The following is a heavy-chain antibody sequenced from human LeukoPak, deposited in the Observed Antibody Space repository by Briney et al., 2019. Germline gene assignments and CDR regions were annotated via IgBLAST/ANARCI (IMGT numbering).Heavy chain of an antibody. V-gene: IGHV3-7*01. Sequence: GGSLRLSCAASGFSFRNSWMSWVRRAPGKGLEWVANIREDGSERYYVASVKGRFTVSRDNAKKSLYLQMNSLRAEDTAVYYCARKLFYDYGGNLDYWGQGTLVTVSS. CDR2: IREDGSER. CDR3: ARKLFYDYGGNLDY. J-gene: IGHJ4*02. D-gene: IGHD4-23*01. CDR1: GFSFRNSW.